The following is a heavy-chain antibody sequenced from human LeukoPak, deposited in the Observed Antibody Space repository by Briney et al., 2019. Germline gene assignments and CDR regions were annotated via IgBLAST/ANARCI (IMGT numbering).Heavy chain of an antibody. CDR3: ARQDQIGYSGYDYDY. Sequence: GGSLRLSCEASGFTFSDYYMSWIRQAPGKGLEWVSYISSSGSTIYYADSVKGRFTISRDNAKNSLYLQMNSLRAEDTAVYYCARQDQIGYSGYDYDYWGQGTLVTVSS. V-gene: IGHV3-11*01. J-gene: IGHJ4*02. CDR2: ISSSGSTI. CDR1: GFTFSDYY. D-gene: IGHD5-12*01.